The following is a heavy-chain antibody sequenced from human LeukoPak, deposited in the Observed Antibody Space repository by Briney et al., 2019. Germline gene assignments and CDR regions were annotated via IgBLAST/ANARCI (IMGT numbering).Heavy chain of an antibody. CDR3: AKAPISKDCSGGSCYLFDY. CDR2: VSDSGDYT. J-gene: IGHJ4*02. V-gene: IGHV3-23*01. Sequence: GGSLRLSCAASGFTFNSYAMTWVRQAPGKGLEWVSSVSDSGDYTYYADSVRGRFTISRDNSKNTLYLQVNSLRAEDTAVYYCAKAPISKDCSGGSCYLFDYWGQGTLVTVSS. D-gene: IGHD2-15*01. CDR1: GFTFNSYA.